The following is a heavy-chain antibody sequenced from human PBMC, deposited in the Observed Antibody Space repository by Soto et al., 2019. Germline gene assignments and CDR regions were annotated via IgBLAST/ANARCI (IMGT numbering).Heavy chain of an antibody. J-gene: IGHJ4*02. CDR3: ARTQGSGVSDY. D-gene: IGHD3-3*01. CDR2: ISHSARI. V-gene: IGHV4-59*01. Sequence: QVQLQESGPGPVKPSETLSLACSVSGDSITHNYWSWIRQPPGKGLEWIAYISHSARINYNPSLKSRVSISLDTSKNQFSLRVNSLTPADTAVYYCARTQGSGVSDYWGQGTLVTVSS. CDR1: GDSITHNY.